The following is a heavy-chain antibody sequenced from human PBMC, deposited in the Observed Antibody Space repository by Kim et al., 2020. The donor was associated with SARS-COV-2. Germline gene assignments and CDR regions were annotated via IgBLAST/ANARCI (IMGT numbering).Heavy chain of an antibody. Sequence: SPSFQGQVTISADKSISTAYLQWSSLKASDTAMYYCARTLVSSSWPFDYWGQGTLVTVSS. J-gene: IGHJ4*02. D-gene: IGHD6-13*01. V-gene: IGHV5-51*01. CDR3: ARTLVSSSWPFDY.